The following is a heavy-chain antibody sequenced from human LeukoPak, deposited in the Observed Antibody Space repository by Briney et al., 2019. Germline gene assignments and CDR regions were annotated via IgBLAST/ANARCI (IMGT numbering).Heavy chain of an antibody. D-gene: IGHD3-9*01. CDR3: ARVGPTQLLRYFDWLSLAWFDP. V-gene: IGHV1-69*01. Sequence: ASVKVSCKASGGTFSSYAISWVRQAPGQGLEWMGGIIPIFGTANYAQKFQGRVTITADESTSTSEMELSSLRSEDTAVYYCARVGPTQLLRYFDWLSLAWFDPWGQGTLVTVSS. J-gene: IGHJ5*02. CDR2: IIPIFGTA. CDR1: GGTFSSYA.